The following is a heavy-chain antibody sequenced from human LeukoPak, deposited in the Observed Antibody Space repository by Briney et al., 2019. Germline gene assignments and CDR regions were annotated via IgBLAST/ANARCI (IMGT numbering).Heavy chain of an antibody. CDR2: INHSGST. D-gene: IGHD4-23*01. J-gene: IGHJ4*02. V-gene: IGHV4-34*01. CDR1: GGSFSGYY. Sequence: SETLSLTCAVYGGSFSGYYWGWIRQPPGKGLEWIGEINHSGSTNYNPSLKSRVTISVDTSKKQFSLKLRSVTAADTAVYYCARLGPGNSEVDYWGQGTLVTVSS. CDR3: ARLGPGNSEVDY.